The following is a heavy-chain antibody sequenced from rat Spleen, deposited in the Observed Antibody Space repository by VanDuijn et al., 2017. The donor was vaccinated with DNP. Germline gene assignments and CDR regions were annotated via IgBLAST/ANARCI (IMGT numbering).Heavy chain of an antibody. CDR3: ATHNYFDY. CDR2: ISTSGGST. CDR1: GFTFSSFP. V-gene: IGHV5-46*01. J-gene: IGHJ2*01. Sequence: EVQLVESGGGLVQPGRSMKLSCAASGFTFSSFPMAWVRQAPTKGLEWVATISTSGGSTYYGDSVKGRFTISRDNAKSTLYLQMYSLRSEDTATHYCATHNYFDYWGQGVMVTVSS.